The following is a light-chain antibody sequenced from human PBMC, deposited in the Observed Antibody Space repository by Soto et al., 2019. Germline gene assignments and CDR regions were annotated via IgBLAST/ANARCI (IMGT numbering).Light chain of an antibody. CDR1: SSDVGGYNY. J-gene: IGLJ3*02. Sequence: QSALTQPASVSGSPGQAITISCTGTSSDVGGYNYVSWYQQHPGKAPKLMMYEVSNRPSGVSNRFSGSKSGNTASLTISGLQAEDEADYYCSSSTSSSTRVFGGGTKVTVL. CDR2: EVS. V-gene: IGLV2-14*01. CDR3: SSSTSSSTRV.